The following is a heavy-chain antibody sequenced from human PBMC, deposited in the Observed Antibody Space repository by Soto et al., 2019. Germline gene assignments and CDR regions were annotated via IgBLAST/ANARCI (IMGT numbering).Heavy chain of an antibody. CDR1: GFTFSSYE. V-gene: IGHV3-48*03. D-gene: IGHD5-18*01. CDR3: ARNSYGYYYYMDV. Sequence: GGSLRLSCAASGFTFSSYEMNWVRQAPGKGLEWVSYISSSGSTIYYADSVKGRFTISRDNAKNSLYLQMNSLRAEDTAVYYCARNSYGYYYYMDVWGKGTTVTVSS. J-gene: IGHJ6*03. CDR2: ISSSGSTI.